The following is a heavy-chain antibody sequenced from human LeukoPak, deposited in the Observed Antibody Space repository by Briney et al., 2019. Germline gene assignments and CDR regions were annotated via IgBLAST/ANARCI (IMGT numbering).Heavy chain of an antibody. Sequence: PGGSLRLSCAASGFTLSTYTMNWVRQAPGKGLEWVSSISSSSNYIYYADSVKGRFTISRDNAKNSLYLQMNSLRAEDTAVYYCARDSVPAAIDVWGKGTTVTISS. J-gene: IGHJ6*04. CDR3: ARDSVPAAIDV. CDR1: GFTLSTYT. V-gene: IGHV3-21*04. CDR2: ISSSSNYI. D-gene: IGHD2-2*01.